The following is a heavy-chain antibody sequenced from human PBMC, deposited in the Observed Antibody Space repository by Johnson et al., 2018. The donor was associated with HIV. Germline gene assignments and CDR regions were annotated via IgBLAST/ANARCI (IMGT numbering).Heavy chain of an antibody. J-gene: IGHJ3*02. D-gene: IGHD2/OR15-2a*01. CDR2: IKSKTDGGTT. CDR1: GFTFSNAW. CDR3: STDPSFLGALDI. Sequence: VQLVESGGGLVKPGGSLRLSCAASGFTFSNAWMSWVRQAPGKGLEWVGRIKSKTDGGTTDYAAPVKGRFTISRDDSKNTLYLQMNSLKTEDTAVYYCSTDPSFLGALDIWVQGTMVTVSS. V-gene: IGHV3-15*01.